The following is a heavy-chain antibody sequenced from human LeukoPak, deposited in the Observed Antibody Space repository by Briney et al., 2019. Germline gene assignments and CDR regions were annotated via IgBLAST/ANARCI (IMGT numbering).Heavy chain of an antibody. V-gene: IGHV3-48*04. J-gene: IGHJ4*02. CDR3: ASLIAAANFDY. D-gene: IGHD6-13*01. CDR2: ISSSSSTI. CDR1: GFTFSSYS. Sequence: GGSLRLSCAASGFTFSSYSMNWVRQAPGKGLEWVSYISSSSSTIYYADSVKGRFTISRDNAKNSLYLQMNSLRAEDTAVYYCASLIAAANFDYWGQGTLVTVSS.